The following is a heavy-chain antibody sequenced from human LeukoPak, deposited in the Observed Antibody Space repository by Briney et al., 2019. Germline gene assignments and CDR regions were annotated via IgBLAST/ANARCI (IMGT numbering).Heavy chain of an antibody. V-gene: IGHV4-4*07. CDR1: GASMSNSF. D-gene: IGHD2-15*01. J-gene: IGHJ6*02. CDR3: ARGGVVVAAHV. CDR2: IYSSGRT. Sequence: SETLSLTCTVSGASMSNSFWSWIRQPAGKGLEWIGRIYSSGRTNYNPSLKSRVTISVDTSKNQFSLKLSSVTAADTAVYYCARGGVVVAAHVWGQGTTVTVSS.